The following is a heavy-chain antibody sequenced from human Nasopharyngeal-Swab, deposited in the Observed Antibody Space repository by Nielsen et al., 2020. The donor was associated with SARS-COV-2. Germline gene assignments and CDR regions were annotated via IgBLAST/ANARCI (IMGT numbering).Heavy chain of an antibody. CDR2: INHSERT. D-gene: IGHD2-15*01. V-gene: IGHV4-34*01. Sequence: RQAPGKGLEWIGEINHSERTNDNPSLKSRVTISVDTSKNQFSLRLSSVTAADTAVYYCARERGYCSGRGCYSARNYYYYMDVWGKGTTVTVSS. J-gene: IGHJ6*03. CDR3: ARERGYCSGRGCYSARNYYYYMDV.